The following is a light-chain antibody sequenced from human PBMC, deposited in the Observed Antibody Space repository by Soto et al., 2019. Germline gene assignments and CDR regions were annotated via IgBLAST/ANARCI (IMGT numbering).Light chain of an antibody. J-gene: IGKJ1*01. CDR2: AAS. CDR3: KLLYRYAVP. V-gene: IGKV1-9*01. Sequence: DIQLTQSPSFLSTSVGDRVTITCRASQGISRYLAWYQQNPGKAPKLLIFAASTLPSGVPSRFSGSGSCTELTLTISSLQPEDFATYSCKLLYRYAVPFGHGTKVELK. CDR1: QGISRY.